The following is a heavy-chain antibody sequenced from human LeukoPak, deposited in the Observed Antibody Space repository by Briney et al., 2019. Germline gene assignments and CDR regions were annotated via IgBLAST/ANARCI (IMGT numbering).Heavy chain of an antibody. Sequence: PSQTLSLTCTVSGGSISSGGYYWSWIRQHPGKGLEWIGYISYSGRTYYNPSLKSRVAISGDRSKNQISLKLSSVTAADTAVYYCARALQKTLAYCGGECYSGFDYWGQGTLVTVSS. CDR1: GGSISSGGYY. D-gene: IGHD2-21*01. CDR2: ISYSGRT. V-gene: IGHV4-31*03. J-gene: IGHJ4*02. CDR3: ARALQKTLAYCGGECYSGFDY.